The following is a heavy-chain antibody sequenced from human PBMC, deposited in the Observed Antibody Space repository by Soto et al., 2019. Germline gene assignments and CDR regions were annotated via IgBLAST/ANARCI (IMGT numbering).Heavy chain of an antibody. CDR3: ARLDHLPGIAVAGSERPVDY. Sequence: PGGSLRLSCAASGFTVSSNYMSWVRQAPGKGLEWVSVIYSGGSTYYADSVKGRFTISRHNSKNTLYLQMNSLRAEDTAVYYCARLDHLPGIAVAGSERPVDYWGQGTLVTVSS. V-gene: IGHV3-53*04. D-gene: IGHD6-19*01. J-gene: IGHJ4*02. CDR1: GFTVSSNY. CDR2: IYSGGST.